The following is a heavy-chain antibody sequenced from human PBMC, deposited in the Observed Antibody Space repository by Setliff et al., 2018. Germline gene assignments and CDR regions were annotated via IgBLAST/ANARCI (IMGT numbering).Heavy chain of an antibody. CDR2: INPNNGGT. V-gene: IGHV1-2*06. CDR1: GYTFTDHY. D-gene: IGHD5-12*01. J-gene: IGHJ4*02. Sequence: ASVKVSCKASGYTFTDHYLYWVRQAPGQGLECMGRINPNNGGTNYAQKFQGRVTLTRDTSITTVYMELSTLTSDDTAVYYCARCLPFLSGYDRGAFDNWGQGTLVTVSS. CDR3: ARCLPFLSGYDRGAFDN.